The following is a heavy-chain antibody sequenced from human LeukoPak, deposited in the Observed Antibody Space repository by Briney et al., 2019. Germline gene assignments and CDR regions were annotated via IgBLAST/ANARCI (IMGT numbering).Heavy chain of an antibody. CDR1: GYTFTGYY. CDR2: INPYSGGT. V-gene: IGHV1-2*02. D-gene: IGHD5-24*01. CDR3: VTRDGYNRGY. Sequence: ASVKVSCKASGYTFTGYYMHWVRQAPGQGLEWMGWINPYSGGTKYAQKFQGRVTMTRDTSISTAYMELSRLRSDDTAMFYCVTRDGYNRGYWGQGTLVTVSS. J-gene: IGHJ4*02.